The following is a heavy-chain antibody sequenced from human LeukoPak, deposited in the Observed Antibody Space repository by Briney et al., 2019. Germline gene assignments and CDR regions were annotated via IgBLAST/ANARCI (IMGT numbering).Heavy chain of an antibody. CDR1: GFTVSSNY. CDR2: IYSGGST. V-gene: IGHV3-53*04. D-gene: IGHD2-15*01. Sequence: GGSLRLSCAASGFTVSSNYMSWVRQAPGKGLEWVSVIYSGGSTYYADSVKGRFTISRHNSKNTLYLQMNSLRAEDTAVYYCARQKRGYCSRGSCYSVQEFDYWGQGTLVTVSS. CDR3: ARQKRGYCSRGSCYSVQEFDY. J-gene: IGHJ4*02.